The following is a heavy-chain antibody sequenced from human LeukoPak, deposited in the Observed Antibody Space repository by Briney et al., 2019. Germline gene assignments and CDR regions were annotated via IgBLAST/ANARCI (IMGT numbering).Heavy chain of an antibody. CDR3: ARGDCSGGSCYLFDY. D-gene: IGHD2-15*01. CDR1: GGSISSSSYY. Sequence: SGTLSLTCTVSGGSISSSSYYWVWIRQPPGKGLEWIGSIYYSGSTYYNPSLKSRVTISVDTSKNQFSLKLSSVTAADTAVYYCARGDCSGGSCYLFDYWGQGALVTVSS. J-gene: IGHJ4*02. CDR2: IYYSGST. V-gene: IGHV4-39*01.